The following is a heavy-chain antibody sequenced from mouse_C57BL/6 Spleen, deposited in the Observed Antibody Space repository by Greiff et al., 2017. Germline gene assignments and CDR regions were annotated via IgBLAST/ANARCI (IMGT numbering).Heavy chain of an antibody. CDR3: ARVTTVPYYFGY. V-gene: IGHV5-16*01. J-gene: IGHJ2*01. CDR2: INYDGSST. CDR1: GFTFSDYY. Sequence: DVKLVESEGGLVQPGSSMKLSCTASGFTFSDYYMAWVRQVTEKGLEWVAKINYDGSSTYYLDSLKSRFIISRDNAKNILYLQMSSLKSEDTDTYYCARVTTVPYYFGYWGQSTTLTVSS. D-gene: IGHD1-1*01.